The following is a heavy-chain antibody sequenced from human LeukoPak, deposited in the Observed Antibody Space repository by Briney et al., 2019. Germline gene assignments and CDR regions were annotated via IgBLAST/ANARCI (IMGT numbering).Heavy chain of an antibody. D-gene: IGHD2-2*01. CDR3: AKPELGYCSSTSCYNHDY. J-gene: IGHJ4*02. CDR2: ISGSGGST. Sequence: PGGSLRLSCAASGFTFSSYAMSWVRQAPGKGLEWVSAISGSGGSTYYADSVKGRFTISRDNSKNTLYLQMNSLRAEDTAVYYCAKPELGYCSSTSCYNHDYWGQGTLVTVSS. CDR1: GFTFSSYA. V-gene: IGHV3-23*01.